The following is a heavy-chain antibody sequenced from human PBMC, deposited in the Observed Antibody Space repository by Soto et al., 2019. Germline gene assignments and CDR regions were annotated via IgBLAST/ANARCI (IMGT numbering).Heavy chain of an antibody. CDR1: GYTFTDYW. J-gene: IGHJ6*04. Sequence: PGESLNISCKASGYTFTDYWIGCMRQLPGKRLQWMGIIYPGDSATRYSPSFQGHVTITVDKSTSTAYLQWNTLKDSDTAMYYCARHISKFCYYYYDKDVWGKGSKVTVS. D-gene: IGHD4-4*01. CDR3: ARHISKFCYYYYDKDV. V-gene: IGHV5-51*01. CDR2: IYPGDSAT.